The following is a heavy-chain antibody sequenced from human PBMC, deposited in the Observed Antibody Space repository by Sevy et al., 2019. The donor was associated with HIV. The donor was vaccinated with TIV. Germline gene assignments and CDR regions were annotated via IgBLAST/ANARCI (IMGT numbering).Heavy chain of an antibody. J-gene: IGHJ4*02. Sequence: GGSLRLSCAASAFTFSYYNTNWVRQAPGKGLEWVSSISSGSSYIFYVDSVKGRFTISRDNAKDSLFLQMNSLRAEDTAVYYCARNLDYYASGPPDSWGRGTLVTVSS. CDR1: AFTFSYYN. V-gene: IGHV3-21*01. CDR3: ARNLDYYASGPPDS. CDR2: ISSGSSYI. D-gene: IGHD3-10*01.